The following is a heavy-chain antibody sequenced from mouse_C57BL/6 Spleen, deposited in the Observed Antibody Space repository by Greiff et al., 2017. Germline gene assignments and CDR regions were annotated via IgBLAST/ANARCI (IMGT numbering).Heavy chain of an antibody. CDR1: GYTFTSYG. CDR3: ARRYYDYDVYAMDY. V-gene: IGHV1-81*01. CDR2: IYPRSGNT. D-gene: IGHD2-4*01. J-gene: IGHJ4*01. Sequence: QVQLQQSGAELARPGASVKLSCKASGYTFTSYGISWVKQRTGQGLEWIGEIYPRSGNTYYNEKFKGKATLTADKSSSTAYMELRSLTSEDSAVYFCARRYYDYDVYAMDYWGQGTSVTVSS.